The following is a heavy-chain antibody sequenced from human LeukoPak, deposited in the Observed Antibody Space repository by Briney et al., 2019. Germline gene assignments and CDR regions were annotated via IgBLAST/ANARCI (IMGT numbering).Heavy chain of an antibody. V-gene: IGHV3-30*02. CDR1: GVTFSSVG. CDR3: AKVDSSSWGIPDY. Sequence: GGAVGLSWAAPGVTFSSVGMYWGLQGPGKVLGWGTFIRSDGSIKYYADSVKGRFTISRDNSKNTLYLQMNSLRTEDTAVYYCAKVDSSSWGIPDYWGQGTLVTVSS. D-gene: IGHD6-13*01. J-gene: IGHJ4*02. CDR2: IRSDGSIK.